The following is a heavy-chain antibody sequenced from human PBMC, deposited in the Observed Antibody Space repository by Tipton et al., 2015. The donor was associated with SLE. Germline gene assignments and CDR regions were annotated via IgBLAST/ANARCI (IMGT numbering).Heavy chain of an antibody. CDR1: GGSISSSSYY. J-gene: IGHJ4*02. Sequence: TLSLTCTVSGGSISSSSYYWGWIRQPPGKGLEWIGEINHSGSTNYNPSLKSRVAFSVDTSKNQFSLKLTSVTAADTAVYYCARGGGYVGYWGQGTLVTVSS. CDR3: ARGGGYVGY. CDR2: INHSGST. D-gene: IGHD2-15*01. V-gene: IGHV4-39*07.